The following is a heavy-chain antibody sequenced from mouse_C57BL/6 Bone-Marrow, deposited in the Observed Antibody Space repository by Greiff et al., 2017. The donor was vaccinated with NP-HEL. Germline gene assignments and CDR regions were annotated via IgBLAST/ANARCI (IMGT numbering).Heavy chain of an antibody. Sequence: QVTLKVSGPGILQSSQTLSLTCSFSGFSLSTSGMGVSWIRQPSGKGLEWLAHIYWDDDKRYNPSLKSRPTISKDTSSTPVLLKITSVDTADTATCYCARGILPYYLVYWGEGTTLTVSS. CDR1: GFSLSTSGMG. V-gene: IGHV8-12*01. CDR2: IYWDDDK. CDR3: ARGILPYYLVY. J-gene: IGHJ2*01.